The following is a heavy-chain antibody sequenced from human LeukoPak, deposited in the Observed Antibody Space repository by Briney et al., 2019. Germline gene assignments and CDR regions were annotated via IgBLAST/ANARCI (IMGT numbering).Heavy chain of an antibody. Sequence: EASVKVSCKASGYTFTGYYMNWVRQAPGQGLEWMGWINPNSGGTNYAQKFQGRVTMTRDTSISTAYMELSSLRSDDTAVYYCARGVVATIPRRNDAFDIWGQGTMVTVSS. CDR3: ARGVVATIPRRNDAFDI. CDR2: INPNSGGT. D-gene: IGHD5-12*01. CDR1: GYTFTGYY. J-gene: IGHJ3*02. V-gene: IGHV1-2*02.